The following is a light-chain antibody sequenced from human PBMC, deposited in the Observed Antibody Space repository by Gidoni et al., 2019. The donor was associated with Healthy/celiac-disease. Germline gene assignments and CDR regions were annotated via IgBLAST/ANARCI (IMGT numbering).Light chain of an antibody. V-gene: IGLV1-47*01. CDR2: RNN. J-gene: IGLJ3*02. CDR1: SSNIGSNY. CDR3: AVWDDSLSGPV. Sequence: QSVLTQPPSASGTPGQRVTFSCSGSSSNIGSNYVYWYQQLPGTAPKLLIYRNNQRPSGVPDRFSGSKSGTSASLAISGLRSEDEADYYCAVWDDSLSGPVFGGGTKLTVL.